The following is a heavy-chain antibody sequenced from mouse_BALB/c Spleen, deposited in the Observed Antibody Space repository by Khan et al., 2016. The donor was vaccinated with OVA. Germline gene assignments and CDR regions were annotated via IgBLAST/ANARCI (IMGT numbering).Heavy chain of an antibody. CDR2: INTHSGVP. J-gene: IGHJ4*01. CDR3: ARAGAAFYRNGGGAMDS. Sequence: QIQLVQSGPELKKPGETVRISCKASGYTFTNAGMQWVQKMPGKGLKWIGWINTHSGVPKYAEDFKGRFAFSLETSASTAYLQITNLKNEDTATYFGARAGAAFYRNGGGAMDSWGQGTTVTVSS. V-gene: IGHV9-4*02. D-gene: IGHD2-5*01. CDR1: GYTFTNAG.